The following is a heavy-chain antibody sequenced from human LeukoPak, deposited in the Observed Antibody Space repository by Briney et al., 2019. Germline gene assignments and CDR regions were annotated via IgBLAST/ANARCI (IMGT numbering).Heavy chain of an antibody. D-gene: IGHD4-23*01. CDR2: INPSGGST. CDR3: ARDPRYGGNSDAFDI. CDR1: GYTFTSYY. V-gene: IGHV1-46*01. Sequence: ASVKVSCKASGYTFTSYYMHWVRQAPGQGLEWMGIINPSGGSTSYAQKFQGRVTMTRDTSTSTVYVELSSLRSEDTAVYYCARDPRYGGNSDAFDIWGQGTMVTVSS. J-gene: IGHJ3*02.